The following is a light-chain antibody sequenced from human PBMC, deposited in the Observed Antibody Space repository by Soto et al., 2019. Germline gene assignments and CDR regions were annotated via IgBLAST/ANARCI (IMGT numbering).Light chain of an antibody. CDR2: GSS. J-gene: IGKJ2*01. CDR3: QQYGSSPPYT. V-gene: IGKV3-20*01. Sequence: EVVLTQSPGTLSLSPGERATLSCRASQSVSNNYFAWYQQKPGQAPRLLIFGSSDRATGTPDRFSGSGSGTDSTLTISRLEPEDFAVYYCQQYGSSPPYTFDQGTKLEIK. CDR1: QSVSNNY.